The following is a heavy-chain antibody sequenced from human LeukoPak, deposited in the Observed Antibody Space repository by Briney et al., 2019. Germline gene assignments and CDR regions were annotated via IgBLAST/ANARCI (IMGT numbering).Heavy chain of an antibody. CDR2: IYTSGST. CDR1: GGSISSYY. V-gene: IGHV4-4*07. CDR3: AREALYCTNGVCYFDY. D-gene: IGHD2-8*01. Sequence: SETLSLTCTVSGGSISSYYWSWIRQPAGKGLEWIGRIYTSGSTNYNPSLKSRATMSVDTSKNQFSLKLSSVTAADTAVYYCAREALYCTNGVCYFDYWGQGTLVTVSS. J-gene: IGHJ4*02.